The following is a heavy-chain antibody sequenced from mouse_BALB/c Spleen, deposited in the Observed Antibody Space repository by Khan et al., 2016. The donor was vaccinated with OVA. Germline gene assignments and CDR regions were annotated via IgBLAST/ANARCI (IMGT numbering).Heavy chain of an antibody. V-gene: IGHV1-4*01. CDR3: ARRTTGYTMDY. CDR1: GYTFTSNT. Sequence: VQLQQSGAELARPGASVRMSCKASGYTFTSNTMHWVKKRPGQGLEWIGYINPRSGYTNFNQNFKDKATLTADKSSSTAYMQLSSLTSEDSEVYYCARRTTGYTMDYWGQGTSVTVSS. D-gene: IGHD2-14*01. CDR2: INPRSGYT. J-gene: IGHJ4*01.